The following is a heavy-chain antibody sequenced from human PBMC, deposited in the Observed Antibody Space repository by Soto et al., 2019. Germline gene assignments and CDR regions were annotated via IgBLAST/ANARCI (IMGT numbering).Heavy chain of an antibody. CDR1: GYTFTSYD. J-gene: IGHJ4*02. CDR2: MNPNSGNT. V-gene: IGHV1-8*01. Sequence: GASVKVSCKASGYTFTSYDINWVRQATGQGLEWMGWMNPNSGNTGYAQKFQGRVTMTRNTSISTAYMELSSLRSEDTAVYYCAGGRTGTIFGVVKYYFDHWGQGTLVTVSS. D-gene: IGHD3-3*01. CDR3: AGGRTGTIFGVVKYYFDH.